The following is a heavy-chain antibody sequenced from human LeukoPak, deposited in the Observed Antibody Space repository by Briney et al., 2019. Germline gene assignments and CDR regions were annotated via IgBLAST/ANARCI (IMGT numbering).Heavy chain of an antibody. CDR1: GYSISSGYY. V-gene: IGHV4-38-2*01. D-gene: IGHD6-13*01. CDR3: ARGSSSWYGGEYNWFDP. J-gene: IGHJ5*02. Sequence: SETLSLTCAVSGYSISSGYYWGWIRQPPGKGLEWIGSIYHSGSTYYNPSFKSRVTISVDTSKNQFSLKLSSVTAADTAVYYCARGSSSWYGGEYNWFDPWGQGTLVTVSS. CDR2: IYHSGST.